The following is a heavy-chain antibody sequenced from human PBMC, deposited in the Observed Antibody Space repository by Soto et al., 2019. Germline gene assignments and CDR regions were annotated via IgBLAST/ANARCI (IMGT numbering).Heavy chain of an antibody. CDR3: ATYSGNYERYGVYYGMDV. CDR1: GFTFSSYA. J-gene: IGHJ6*02. Sequence: PGGSLRLSCAASGFTFSSYAMSWVRQAPGKGLEWVSAISGSGGSTYYADSVKGRFTIPRDNSKNTLYLQMNSLRAEDTAVYYCATYSGNYERYGVYYGMDVWGQGTTVTVSS. D-gene: IGHD1-26*01. V-gene: IGHV3-23*01. CDR2: ISGSGGST.